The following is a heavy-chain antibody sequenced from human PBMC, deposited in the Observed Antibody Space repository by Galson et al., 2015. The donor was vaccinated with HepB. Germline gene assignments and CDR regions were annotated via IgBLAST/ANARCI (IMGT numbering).Heavy chain of an antibody. CDR3: ASSALAYCGGDCYPYYYYYYMDV. CDR1: GGTFSSYA. J-gene: IGHJ6*03. D-gene: IGHD2-21*01. Sequence: SVKVSCKASGGTFSSYAISWVRQAPGQGLEWMGGIIPIFGTANYAQKFQGRVTITADESTSTAYMELSSLRSEDTAVYYCASSALAYCGGDCYPYYYYYYMDVWGKGTTVTVSS. CDR2: IIPIFGTA. V-gene: IGHV1-69*13.